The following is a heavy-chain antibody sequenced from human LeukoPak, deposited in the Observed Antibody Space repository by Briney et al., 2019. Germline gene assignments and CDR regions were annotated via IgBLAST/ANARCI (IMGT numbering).Heavy chain of an antibody. CDR1: GGXISSYY. CDR2: IYYSGRT. CDR3: VRPVGYCSSAGCYEYFDH. Sequence: SETLSLTCTVSGGXISSYYCSWIRQPPGKGLEWIVTIYYSGRTYYNPSLNSRVTMSVDASKNQFSLRLWSVTAADTAVYYCVRPVGYCSSAGCYEYFDHWGQGTLVTVSS. V-gene: IGHV4-59*04. D-gene: IGHD2-2*01. J-gene: IGHJ4*02.